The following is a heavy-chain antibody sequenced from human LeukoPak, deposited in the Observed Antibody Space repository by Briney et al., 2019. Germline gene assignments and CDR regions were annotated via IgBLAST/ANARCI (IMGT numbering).Heavy chain of an antibody. Sequence: GGSLRFSCAASGFTFSDYYMSWIRQAPGKGLEWVSYISGSGSTIYSADSVKGRFTISRDIAKNTLYLQMNSLRAEDTGVYYCAKDHYWSIDYWGRGTLVTVSS. J-gene: IGHJ4*02. CDR1: GFTFSDYY. V-gene: IGHV3-11*04. CDR3: AKDHYWSIDY. CDR2: ISGSGSTI. D-gene: IGHD3-3*01.